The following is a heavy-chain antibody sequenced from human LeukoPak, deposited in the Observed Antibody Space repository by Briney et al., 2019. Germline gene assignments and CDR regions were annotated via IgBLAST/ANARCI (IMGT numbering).Heavy chain of an antibody. Sequence: GGSLSLSCAASGFSFSAYNMNWVRQAPGKGLEWISYITTSSHSIYYADSVQGRFAISRDNAKNSLYLHMNSLRAEDTAVYYCARDGITEGAFDIWGQGTMVKVSS. D-gene: IGHD1-14*01. CDR3: ARDGITEGAFDI. J-gene: IGHJ3*02. CDR2: ITTSSHSI. CDR1: GFSFSAYN. V-gene: IGHV3-48*01.